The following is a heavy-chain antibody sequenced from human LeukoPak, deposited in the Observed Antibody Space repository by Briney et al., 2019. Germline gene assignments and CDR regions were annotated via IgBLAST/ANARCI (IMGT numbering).Heavy chain of an antibody. CDR3: ARDRVNFWSGYSTINWFDP. J-gene: IGHJ5*02. CDR2: IYTSGST. Sequence: PSETLSLNCTVSGGSISSYYWSWIRQPAGKGLEWIGRIYTSGSTNYNPSLKSRVTMSVDTSKNQFSLKLSSVTAADTAVYYCARDRVNFWSGYSTINWFDPWGQGTLVTVSS. V-gene: IGHV4-4*07. D-gene: IGHD3-3*01. CDR1: GGSISSYY.